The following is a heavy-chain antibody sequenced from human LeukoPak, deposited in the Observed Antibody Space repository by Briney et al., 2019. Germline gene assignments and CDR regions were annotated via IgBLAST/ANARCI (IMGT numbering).Heavy chain of an antibody. V-gene: IGHV5-51*01. J-gene: IGHJ3*02. CDR3: ARGLYYDILTGHDAFDI. CDR2: IYPGDSDT. CDR1: GYSFTSYW. Sequence: GESLKISCKGSGYSFTSYWIGWVRQMPGKGLEWMGIIYPGDSDTRYSPSFQGQVTISADKSISTAYLQWSSLKASDTAIYYCARGLYYDILTGHDAFDIWGQGTMVTVSS. D-gene: IGHD3-9*01.